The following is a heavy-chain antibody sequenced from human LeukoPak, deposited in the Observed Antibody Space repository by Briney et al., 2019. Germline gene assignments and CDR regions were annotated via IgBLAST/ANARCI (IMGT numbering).Heavy chain of an antibody. D-gene: IGHD2-15*01. V-gene: IGHV3-21*01. CDR1: GFTFSSYS. CDR3: ARDREGYCSGGSCTNFDY. J-gene: IGHJ4*02. CDR2: ISSSSSYI. Sequence: GGSLRLSCAASGFTFSSYSMNWVRQAPGKGLEWVSSISSSSSYIYYADSVKGRFTTSRHNAKNSLFLQMNTLRAEDTAVYYCARDREGYCSGGSCTNFDYWGQGTLVTVSS.